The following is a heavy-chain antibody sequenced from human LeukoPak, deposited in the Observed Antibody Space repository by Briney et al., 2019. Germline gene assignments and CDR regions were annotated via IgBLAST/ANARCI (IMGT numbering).Heavy chain of an antibody. CDR3: ARAKHPTYYDSSGYYQDY. Sequence: GGSLRLSCAVSGFTFSSYWMHWVRQAPGKGLVWVSRISSDGSGTSYADSVKGRFTISRDNAKNTLYLQMNSLRAEDTGVYYCARAKHPTYYDSSGYYQDYWGQGTLVTVSS. D-gene: IGHD3-22*01. J-gene: IGHJ4*02. V-gene: IGHV3-74*01. CDR1: GFTFSSYW. CDR2: ISSDGSGT.